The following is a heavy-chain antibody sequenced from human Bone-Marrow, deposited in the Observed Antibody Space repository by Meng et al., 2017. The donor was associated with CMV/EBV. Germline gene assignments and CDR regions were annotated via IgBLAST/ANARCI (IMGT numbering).Heavy chain of an antibody. CDR2: IGGSATTM. Sequence: GESLKISCAASGFRFGDNAMAWIRQAPGKGPEGGSYIGGSATTMYYSDPVKGRFVISRDNAQNSLYLQMNSLRDEDMAVYYCARLEGTVAAFDYWGQGTLVTVSS. V-gene: IGHV3-11*01. CDR3: ARLEGTVAAFDY. J-gene: IGHJ4*02. CDR1: GFRFGDNA. D-gene: IGHD6-6*01.